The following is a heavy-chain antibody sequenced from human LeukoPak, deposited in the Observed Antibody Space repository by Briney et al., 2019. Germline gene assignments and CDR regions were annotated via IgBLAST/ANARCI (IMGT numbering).Heavy chain of an antibody. V-gene: IGHV4-38-2*01. Sequence: SETLSLTCAVSGYSISSGYYWGWIRQPPGKGLEWIGSIYHSGSTYYNPSLKSRVTISVDTSKNQFSLKLSSVTAADTAVYYCARARKVYSYGPYYFDYWGQGTLVTVSS. J-gene: IGHJ4*02. CDR3: ARARKVYSYGPYYFDY. CDR1: GYSISSGYY. D-gene: IGHD5-18*01. CDR2: IYHSGST.